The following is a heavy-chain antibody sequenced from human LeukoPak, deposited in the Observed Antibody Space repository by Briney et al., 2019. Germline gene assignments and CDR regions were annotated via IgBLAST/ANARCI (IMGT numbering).Heavy chain of an antibody. CDR2: MNPNSGNT. D-gene: IGHD3-22*01. Sequence: GASVKVSCKASGYTFTSYDISWVRQATGQGLEWMGWMNPNSGNTGYAQKFQGRVTMTRNTSISTAYMELSSLRSEDTAVYYCARGRGPKTYYYDSSGYYHDYWGQGTLVTVSS. CDR3: ARGRGPKTYYYDSSGYYHDY. CDR1: GYTFTSYD. J-gene: IGHJ4*02. V-gene: IGHV1-8*01.